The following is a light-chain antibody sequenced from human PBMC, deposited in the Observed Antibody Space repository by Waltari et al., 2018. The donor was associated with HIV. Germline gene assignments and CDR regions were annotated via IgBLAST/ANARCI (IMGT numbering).Light chain of an antibody. V-gene: IGLV3-25*03. CDR1: SLAKQY. Sequence: SFELAQPPSVSVSPGQTATITCSGESLAKQYGYWYQQKSGQAPLLVIYKDTERPSGIPDRFSGSTSGAIVTLTISGVQAEDEADYYCQSADTSGTYVVFGGGTKLTV. CDR3: QSADTSGTYVV. J-gene: IGLJ2*01. CDR2: KDT.